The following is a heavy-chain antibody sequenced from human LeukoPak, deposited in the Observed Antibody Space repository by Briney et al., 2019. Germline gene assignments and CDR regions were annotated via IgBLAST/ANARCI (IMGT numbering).Heavy chain of an antibody. CDR2: ISAYNGNT. CDR1: GYTFTSYG. V-gene: IGHV1-18*01. J-gene: IGHJ6*02. D-gene: IGHD5-24*01. Sequence: ASVKVSCKASGYTFTSYGISWVRQAPGQGLEWMGWISAYNGNTNYAQKLQGRVTMTTDISTSTAYMELRSLRSDDTAVYYCARDKERWLPYYGMDVWGQGTTVTVSS. CDR3: ARDKERWLPYYGMDV.